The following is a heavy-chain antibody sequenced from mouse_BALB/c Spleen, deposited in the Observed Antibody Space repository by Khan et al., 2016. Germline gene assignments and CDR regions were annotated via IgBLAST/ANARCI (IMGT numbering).Heavy chain of an antibody. D-gene: IGHD2-4*01. CDR1: GYTFTDYE. CDR2: IHPGGGGS. J-gene: IGHJ2*01. V-gene: IGHV1-15*01. CDR3: AKGLRRGYYFDS. Sequence: QVQLQQSGAELVRPGASVKLSCKALGYTFTDYEMHWVKQTPVHGLEWIGAIHPGGGGSASNQKFKVRATRTADKSSSKAYRELSSLTSEDSAVYYCAKGLRRGYYFDSWGQGTTLTVSS.